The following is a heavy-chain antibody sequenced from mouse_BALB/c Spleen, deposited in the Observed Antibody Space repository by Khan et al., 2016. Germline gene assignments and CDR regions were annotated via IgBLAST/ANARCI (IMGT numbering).Heavy chain of an antibody. CDR2: IDPANGNT. V-gene: IGHV14-3*02. Sequence: VQLQQSGAELVKPGASVKLSCTASGFNIKDTYMHWVKQRPEQGLEWIGRIDPANGNTKYDPKFQGKATITADTSSNTAYLQLSSLTTEDTAVYYFARSPYEYDVGFAYWGQGTLVTVSA. CDR1: GFNIKDTY. D-gene: IGHD2-4*01. J-gene: IGHJ3*01. CDR3: ARSPYEYDVGFAY.